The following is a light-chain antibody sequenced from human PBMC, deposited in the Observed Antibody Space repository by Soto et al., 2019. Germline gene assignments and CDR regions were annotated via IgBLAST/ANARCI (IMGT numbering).Light chain of an antibody. Sequence: EIVLTQSPATLSLSPGERATLSCRASQSVSSYLAWYQQKPGQALRLLIYDASNRATGIPARFSGSGSGTDFTLTISSLEPEDVAVYYCQQRSNWPLTFGGGTKVEIK. CDR1: QSVSSY. CDR3: QQRSNWPLT. CDR2: DAS. V-gene: IGKV3-11*01. J-gene: IGKJ4*01.